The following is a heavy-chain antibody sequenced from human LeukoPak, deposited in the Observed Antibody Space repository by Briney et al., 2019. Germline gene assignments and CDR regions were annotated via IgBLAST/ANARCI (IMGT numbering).Heavy chain of an antibody. Sequence: PSETLSLTCTVSGGSISSSSYYWGWIRQPPGKGLEWIGSIYYSGSTYYNPSLKSRVTISVDTSKNQFSLKLSSVTAADTAVYYRARIEYSYGSVCDYWGQGTLVTVSS. CDR1: GGSISSSSYY. J-gene: IGHJ4*02. V-gene: IGHV4-39*01. CDR3: ARIEYSYGSVCDY. D-gene: IGHD5-18*01. CDR2: IYYSGST.